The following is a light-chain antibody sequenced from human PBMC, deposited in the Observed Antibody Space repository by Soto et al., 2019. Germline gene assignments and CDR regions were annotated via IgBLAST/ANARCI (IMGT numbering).Light chain of an antibody. V-gene: IGKV3-20*01. CDR1: QSVTNNY. Sequence: EIVLTQSPGTLSLSPGERATLSCGASQSVTNNYLAWYRHKPGQAPRLLIYSASSRATGIPDRFSGSGSGTDFALTISRLEPEDFAVYYCQQYGNTPRTFGQGTKLEIK. CDR3: QQYGNTPRT. J-gene: IGKJ2*01. CDR2: SAS.